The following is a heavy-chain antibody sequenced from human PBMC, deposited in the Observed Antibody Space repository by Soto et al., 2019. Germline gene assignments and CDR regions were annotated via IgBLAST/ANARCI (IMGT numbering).Heavy chain of an antibody. CDR3: TRDASRDSSARGWFDP. CDR2: ISSNSAYI. Sequence: PGGSLRLSCAASGFTFRSFTMNWVRQAPGKGLEWVSTISSNSAYIYYTDALRGRFTISRDNAKNSLHLRMNSLRAEDTAVYYCTRDASRDSSARGWFDPWGPGTLVTV. CDR1: GFTFRSFT. D-gene: IGHD6-13*01. J-gene: IGHJ5*02. V-gene: IGHV3-21*01.